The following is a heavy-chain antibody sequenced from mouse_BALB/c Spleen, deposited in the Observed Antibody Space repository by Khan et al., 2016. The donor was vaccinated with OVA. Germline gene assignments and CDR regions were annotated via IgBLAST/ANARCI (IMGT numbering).Heavy chain of an antibody. CDR2: INPSNNYT. J-gene: IGHJ3*01. D-gene: IGHD2-14*01. Sequence: QVQLQQSGAELARPGASVKMSCKASGYTFTTYTMHWLRQRPGQALEWIGHINPSNNYTNYNQNFKDKAALIVDKSSSTAYMQLSSLTSEDSAVYYRVREGAYDRSDGWFAYWGQGTLVTVSA. CDR3: VREGAYDRSDGWFAY. CDR1: GYTFTTYT. V-gene: IGHV1-4*01.